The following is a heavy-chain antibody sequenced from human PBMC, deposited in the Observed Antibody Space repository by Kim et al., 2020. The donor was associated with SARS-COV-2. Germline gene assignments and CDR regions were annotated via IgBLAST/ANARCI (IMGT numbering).Heavy chain of an antibody. V-gene: IGHV3-48*03. Sequence: KCRFTSARDNAKNSLYLQMNSLRAEDTAVYYCARASSGWYSSTRKDAFDIWGQGTMVTVSS. CDR3: ARASSGWYSSTRKDAFDI. J-gene: IGHJ3*02. D-gene: IGHD6-19*01.